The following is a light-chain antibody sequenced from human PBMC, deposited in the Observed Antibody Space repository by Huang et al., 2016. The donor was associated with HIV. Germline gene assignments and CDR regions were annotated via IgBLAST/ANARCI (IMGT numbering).Light chain of an antibody. Sequence: DIVMIQSPLSLPVTPGEPASISCTSSRSLLHSNGYNYLDWYLQKPGQSPQLLIFLGSNRASGVPDRFSGSVSGTYFSLKISRVEAEDVGVYYCMQALHTPYTFGQGTKLEIK. CDR3: MQALHTPYT. CDR2: LGS. V-gene: IGKV2-28*01. CDR1: RSLLHSNGYNY. J-gene: IGKJ2*01.